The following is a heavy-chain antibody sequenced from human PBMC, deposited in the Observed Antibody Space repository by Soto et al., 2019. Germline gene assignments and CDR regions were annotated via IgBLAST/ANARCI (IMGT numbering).Heavy chain of an antibody. V-gene: IGHV1-69*13. D-gene: IGHD3-10*01. CDR3: ARDPGSYYIPHYYYGMDV. Sequence: SVKVSCKASGGTFSSYAISWVRQAPGQGLEWMGGIIPIFGTANYAQKFQGRVTITADESTSTAYMELSSLRSEDTAVYYCARDPGSYYIPHYYYGMDVWGQGTTVTVSS. CDR1: GGTFSSYA. CDR2: IIPIFGTA. J-gene: IGHJ6*02.